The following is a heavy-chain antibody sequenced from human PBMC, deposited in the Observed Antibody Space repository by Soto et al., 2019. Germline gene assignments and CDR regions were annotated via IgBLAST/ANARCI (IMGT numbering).Heavy chain of an antibody. Sequence: QVQLVQSGDEVRKPGSSVKVSCKASGYIFVNYGIAWVRQAPGQGLEWMGWISPYSGNTHYASKVQGTLTMTTDTSTSTTYMQVGSLTPHATAVYYCAMVGNYVTPTPQDVWGQGTTITVSS. CDR2: ISPYSGNT. J-gene: IGHJ6*02. V-gene: IGHV1-18*01. D-gene: IGHD3-16*01. CDR1: GYIFVNYG. CDR3: AMVGNYVTPTPQDV.